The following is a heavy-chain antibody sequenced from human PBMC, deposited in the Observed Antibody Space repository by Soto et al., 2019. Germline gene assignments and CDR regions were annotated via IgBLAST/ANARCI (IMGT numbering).Heavy chain of an antibody. CDR3: ARDSGYCSGGSCYRRRSYYYGMDV. J-gene: IGHJ6*02. Sequence: ASVKVSCKASGYTFTGYYMHWVRQAPGQGLEWMGWINPNSGGTNYAQKFQGRVTMTRDTSISTAYMELSSVTAADTAVYYCARDSGYCSGGSCYRRRSYYYGMDVWGQGTTVTVSS. D-gene: IGHD2-15*01. V-gene: IGHV1-2*02. CDR1: GYTFTGYY. CDR2: INPNSGGT.